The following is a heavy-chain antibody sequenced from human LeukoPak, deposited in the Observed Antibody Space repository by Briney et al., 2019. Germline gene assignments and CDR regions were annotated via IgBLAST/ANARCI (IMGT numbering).Heavy chain of an antibody. J-gene: IGHJ4*02. CDR1: GFTFSSYA. V-gene: IGHV3-23*01. Sequence: GGSLRLSCAASGFTFSSYAMSWVRQAPGKGLEWVSAISGSGGSTYYADSVKGRFTISRDNSKNTRYLQMNSLRDEDTAVYYCAKDRQVRGSFDYWGQGTLVTVSS. CDR2: ISGSGGST. D-gene: IGHD3-10*01. CDR3: AKDRQVRGSFDY.